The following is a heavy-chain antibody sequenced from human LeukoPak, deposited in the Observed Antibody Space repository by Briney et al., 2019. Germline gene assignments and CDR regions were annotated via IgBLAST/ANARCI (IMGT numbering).Heavy chain of an antibody. CDR3: AREGVDCGGDCYTNWFDP. V-gene: IGHV4-59*01. CDR2: IYYSGST. Sequence: SESLSLTCTVSGGSISSYYWSWIRQPPGKGLEWIGYIYYSGSTNYNPSLKSRVTISVDTSKNQFSLKLSSVTAADTAVYYCAREGVDCGGDCYTNWFDPWGQGTLVTVSS. D-gene: IGHD2-21*02. J-gene: IGHJ5*02. CDR1: GGSISSYY.